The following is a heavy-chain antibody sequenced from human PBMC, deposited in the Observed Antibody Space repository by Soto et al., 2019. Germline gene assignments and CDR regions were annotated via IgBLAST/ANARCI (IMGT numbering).Heavy chain of an antibody. Sequence: QVQLVQSGGEVKKPGASVKVSCKASGYTFINYGITWVRQAPGQGLEWMGWISTYYGNTNYAQKLQGRVTMTTDTSTSTAYRELRSLTSDDTAVYYCARPGGIYSSLTDYWGQGTLVTVSS. CDR2: ISTYYGNT. CDR1: GYTFINYG. V-gene: IGHV1-18*01. D-gene: IGHD6-13*01. J-gene: IGHJ4*02. CDR3: ARPGGIYSSLTDY.